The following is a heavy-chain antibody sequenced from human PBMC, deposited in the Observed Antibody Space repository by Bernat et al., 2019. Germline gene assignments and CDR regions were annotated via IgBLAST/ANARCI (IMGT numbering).Heavy chain of an antibody. Sequence: QVQLVESGGGVVQPGRSLRLSCAASGFTFSSYAMHWVRQAPGKGLEWVAVISYDGSNKYYADSVKGRFTISRDNSKNTLYLQMNSLRAEDTAVYYCELTLDWSLYYFDYWGQGTLVTVSS. J-gene: IGHJ4*02. CDR1: GFTFSSYA. CDR3: ELTLDWSLYYFDY. V-gene: IGHV3-30-3*01. D-gene: IGHD3-9*01. CDR2: ISYDGSNK.